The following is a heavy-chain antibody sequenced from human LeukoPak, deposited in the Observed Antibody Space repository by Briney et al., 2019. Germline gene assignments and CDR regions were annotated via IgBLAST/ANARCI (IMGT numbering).Heavy chain of an antibody. CDR1: GYTFTGYY. CDR3: ARGIDYGDYWVPVYYFDY. D-gene: IGHD4-17*01. V-gene: IGHV1-2*02. CDR2: INPNSGGT. Sequence: ASVKVSCKASGYTFTGYYMHWVRQAPGQGLEWMGWINPNSGGTNYAQKFQGRVTMTRDTSISTAYMELSRLRSDDTAVYYCARGIDYGDYWVPVYYFDYWGQGTLVTVSS. J-gene: IGHJ4*02.